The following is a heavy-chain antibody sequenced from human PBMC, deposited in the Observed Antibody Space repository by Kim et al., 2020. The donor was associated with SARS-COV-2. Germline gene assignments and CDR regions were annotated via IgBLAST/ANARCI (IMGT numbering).Heavy chain of an antibody. J-gene: IGHJ3*02. CDR3: AKDISGSLDAFDI. Sequence: GGSLRLSCAASGFTFDDYAMHWVRQAPGKGLEWVSGISWNSGSIGYADSVKGRFTISRDNAKNSLYLQMNSLRAEDTALYYCAKDISGSLDAFDIWGQGT. CDR2: ISWNSGSI. D-gene: IGHD1-26*01. V-gene: IGHV3-9*01. CDR1: GFTFDDYA.